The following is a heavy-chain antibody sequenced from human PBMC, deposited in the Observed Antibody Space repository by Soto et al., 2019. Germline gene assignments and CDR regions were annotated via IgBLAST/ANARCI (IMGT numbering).Heavy chain of an antibody. V-gene: IGHV4-39*01. CDR3: ARPSGSYLYYFDY. CDR2: IYYSGST. J-gene: IGHJ4*02. D-gene: IGHD1-26*01. CDR1: GGSISSSSYY. Sequence: QLQLQESGPGLVKPSETLSLTCTVSGGSISSSSYYWGWIRQPPGKGLEWIGSIYYSGSTYYNPSLKGSVTVSVDTSKNQFSLKLRSVTAADTAVYYCARPSGSYLYYFDYWGQGTLVTVSS.